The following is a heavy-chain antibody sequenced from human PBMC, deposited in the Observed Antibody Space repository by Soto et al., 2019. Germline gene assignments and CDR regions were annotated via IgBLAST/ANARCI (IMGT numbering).Heavy chain of an antibody. CDR2: INGDASST. V-gene: IGHV3-74*01. J-gene: IGHJ6*02. Sequence: GGSLRLSCEASGFSIRDYWMHWVRQAPGEGLVWAPCINGDASSTTYADSVKGRFTISRDDAKNTVYLQMTSLRAEDTAVYFCARDRSYAMEVWGQGXRVTVSS. CDR1: GFSIRDYW. CDR3: ARDRSYAMEV.